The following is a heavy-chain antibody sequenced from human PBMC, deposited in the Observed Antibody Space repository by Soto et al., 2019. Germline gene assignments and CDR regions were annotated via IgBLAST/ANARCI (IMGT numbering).Heavy chain of an antibody. V-gene: IGHV6-1*01. Sequence: SQTLSLTCAISGDSVSSNSAAWNWIRQSPSRGLEWLGRTYYRSKWYNDYAVSVKSRITINPDTSKNQFSLQLNSVTPEDTAVFFCARESGIAVARAIDPWGQGTLVTVSS. D-gene: IGHD6-19*01. CDR1: GDSVSSNSAA. CDR2: TYYRSKWYN. J-gene: IGHJ5*02. CDR3: ARESGIAVARAIDP.